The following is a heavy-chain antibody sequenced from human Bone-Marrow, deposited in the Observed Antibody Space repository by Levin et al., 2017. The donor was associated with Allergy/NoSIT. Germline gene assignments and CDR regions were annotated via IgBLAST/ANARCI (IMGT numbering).Heavy chain of an antibody. CDR3: AREDGYVFDC. D-gene: IGHD5-24*01. Sequence: PSETLSLTCTVSGGSISSGGFHWTWIRQHPGGGLEWLGYISHTGSTYHNSSLKSRLSMSLDRSKNQFSLKLNSVVAADTAVYYCAREDGYVFDCWGQGTLVTVSS. CDR1: GGSISSGGFH. J-gene: IGHJ4*02. CDR2: ISHTGST. V-gene: IGHV4-31*03.